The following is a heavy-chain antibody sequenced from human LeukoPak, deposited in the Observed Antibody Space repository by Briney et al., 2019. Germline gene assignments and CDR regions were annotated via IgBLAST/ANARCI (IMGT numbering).Heavy chain of an antibody. D-gene: IGHD2-2*01. CDR3: ARDFYQLQFKTPGP. J-gene: IGHJ5*02. Sequence: GGSLRLSGPAPGFTFSDYYMSWIHQAPGKGLDCVSYISVSGTTIYYAGSVKGRFTISRDNAKKSLYPQMNSLRAEDTAVYYCARDFYQLQFKTPGPWGQGTLVTVSS. CDR2: ISVSGTTI. CDR1: GFTFSDYY. V-gene: IGHV3-11*01.